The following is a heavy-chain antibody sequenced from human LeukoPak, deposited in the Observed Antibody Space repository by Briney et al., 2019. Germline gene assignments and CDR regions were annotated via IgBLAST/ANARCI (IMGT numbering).Heavy chain of an antibody. J-gene: IGHJ4*02. V-gene: IGHV3-21*01. D-gene: IGHD5-24*01. CDR3: ARDFRTQLDGYSPPYHFDY. CDR1: GYTFSTHS. CDR2: ISSGSSHI. Sequence: PGGSLGLSCAASGYTFSTHSMSWVRQSPGKGLEWVSSISSGSSHIYYADSMQGRFTISRDNAKNSLSLQMNSLRVEDTALYYCARDFRTQLDGYSPPYHFDYWGQGALVTVSS.